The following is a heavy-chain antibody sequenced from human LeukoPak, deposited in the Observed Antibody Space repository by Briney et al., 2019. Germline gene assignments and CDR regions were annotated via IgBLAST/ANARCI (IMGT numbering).Heavy chain of an antibody. CDR3: ARGGYSYGQDDAFDI. Sequence: ASVKVSCKASGYTFTSYYMHWVRQAPGQGLEWMGIINPSGGSTSYAQKFQGRVTMTRDTSTSTVYMELSSLRSEDTAVYYCARGGYSYGQDDAFDIWGQGTMVTVSS. CDR1: GYTFTSYY. D-gene: IGHD5-18*01. V-gene: IGHV1-46*01. CDR2: INPSGGST. J-gene: IGHJ3*02.